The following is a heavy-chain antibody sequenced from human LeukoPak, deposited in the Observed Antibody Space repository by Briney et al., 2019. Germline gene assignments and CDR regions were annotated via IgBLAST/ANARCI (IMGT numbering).Heavy chain of an antibody. CDR2: IYYDGSSK. J-gene: IGHJ4*02. CDR3: ASGRRAATGAGYYFDY. CDR1: GFTFRNYG. V-gene: IGHV3-33*01. D-gene: IGHD6-13*01. Sequence: QSGGSLRLSCAASGFTFRNYGMHWVRQAPGKGLEWVAIIYYDGSSKYYADFVKGRFTISRDNSKNTLYLQMNSLTAEDTALYYCASGRRAATGAGYYFDYWGQGTLVTVSS.